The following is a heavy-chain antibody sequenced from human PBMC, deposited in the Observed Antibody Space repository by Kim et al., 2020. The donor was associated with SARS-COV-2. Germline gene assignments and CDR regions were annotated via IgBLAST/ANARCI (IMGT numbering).Heavy chain of an antibody. J-gene: IGHJ6*02. CDR2: IIPIFGTA. V-gene: IGHV1-69*13. CDR1: GGTFSSYA. Sequence: SVKVSCKASGGTFSSYAISWVRQAPGQGLEWMGGIIPIFGTANYAQKFQGRVTITADESTSTAYMELSSLRSEDTAVYYCARVHCSSTSCYDGYYYGMDVWGQGTTVTVSS. D-gene: IGHD2-2*01. CDR3: ARVHCSSTSCYDGYYYGMDV.